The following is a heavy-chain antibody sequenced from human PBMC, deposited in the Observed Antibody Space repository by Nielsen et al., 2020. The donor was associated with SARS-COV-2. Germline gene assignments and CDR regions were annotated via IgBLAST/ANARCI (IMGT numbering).Heavy chain of an antibody. CDR2: ISVDNGKT. CDR3: AREGSGVVPGPLGIGMWYFYYYMDV. V-gene: IGHV1-18*04. J-gene: IGHJ6*03. D-gene: IGHD2-2*01. Sequence: ASVKVSCKASGYPFTTFALSWVRQAPGQGLEWMGRISVDNGKTNYAQKVQGRVTMTTDTSTRTAYMELRSLKSDDTAVYYCAREGSGVVPGPLGIGMWYFYYYMDVWGKGTTVTVSS. CDR1: GYPFTTFA.